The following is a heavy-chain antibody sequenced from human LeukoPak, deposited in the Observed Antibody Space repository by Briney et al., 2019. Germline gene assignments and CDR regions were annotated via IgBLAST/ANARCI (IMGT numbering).Heavy chain of an antibody. CDR1: GGSISSITSLTYY. CDR2: IYYSGST. V-gene: IGHV4-31*03. D-gene: IGHD5-24*01. CDR3: ASSGGLGMATISWWYFDL. Sequence: SETLSLTCIVSGGSISSITSLTYYWNWIRQHPGKGLEWIGYIYYSGSTYYNPSLKSRVTISVDTSKNQFSLKLSSVTAADTAVYYCASSGGLGMATISWWYFDLWGRGTLVTVSS. J-gene: IGHJ2*01.